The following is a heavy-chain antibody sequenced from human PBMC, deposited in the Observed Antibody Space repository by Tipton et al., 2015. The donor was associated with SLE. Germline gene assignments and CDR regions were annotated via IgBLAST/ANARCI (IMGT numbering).Heavy chain of an antibody. Sequence: TLSLTCAVYGGSLSGHYWSWIRQTPRKGLECIGETNESGKTNYNPALKSRATLSVDTSRNQFSLRLTSVTAADTAVYYCARGRISWAVFVVKNYFDSWGQGTLVTVSS. V-gene: IGHV4-34*01. CDR3: ARGRISWAVFVVKNYFDS. CDR1: GGSLSGHY. CDR2: TNESGKT. D-gene: IGHD2-21*01. J-gene: IGHJ4*02.